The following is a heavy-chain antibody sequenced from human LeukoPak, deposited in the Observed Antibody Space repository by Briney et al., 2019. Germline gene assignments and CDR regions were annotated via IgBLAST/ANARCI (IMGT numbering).Heavy chain of an antibody. J-gene: IGHJ4*02. V-gene: IGHV3-7*01. D-gene: IGHD4-23*01. Sequence: GGSLRLSCAASGFPFSNYWMSWVRQAPGKGLEWVANMKEDGGEINYVDSVKGRFTISRDNAKNSLFLQMNSLRVDDTAVYYGARDRGYSTFDYWGQGTLVTVSS. CDR3: ARDRGYSTFDY. CDR1: GFPFSNYW. CDR2: MKEDGGEI.